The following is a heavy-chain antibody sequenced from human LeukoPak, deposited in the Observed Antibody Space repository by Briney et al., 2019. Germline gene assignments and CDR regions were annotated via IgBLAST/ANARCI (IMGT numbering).Heavy chain of an antibody. V-gene: IGHV4-59*12. CDR1: GGSISSYY. CDR2: IYYSGST. J-gene: IGHJ4*02. D-gene: IGHD1-14*01. Sequence: SETLSLTCTVSGGSISSYYWSWIRQPPGKGLEWIGYIYYSGSTNYNPSLKSRVTISVDTSKNQFSLKLSSVTAADTAVYYCARWTFTESFDYWGQGTLVTVSS. CDR3: ARWTFTESFDY.